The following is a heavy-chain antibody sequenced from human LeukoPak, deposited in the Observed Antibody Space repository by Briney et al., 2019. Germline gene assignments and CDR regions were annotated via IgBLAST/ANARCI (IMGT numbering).Heavy chain of an antibody. CDR2: ISGSGGST. V-gene: IGHV3-23*01. CDR3: AKLVAVAGRNY. CDR1: GFTFSSYG. Sequence: GGSLRLSCAASGFTFSSYGKSWVRQAPGKGLEWVSAISGSGGSTYYADSVKGRFTFSRDNSKNTLYLQMNSLRAEDTAVYYCAKLVAVAGRNYWGQGTLVTVSS. D-gene: IGHD6-19*01. J-gene: IGHJ4*02.